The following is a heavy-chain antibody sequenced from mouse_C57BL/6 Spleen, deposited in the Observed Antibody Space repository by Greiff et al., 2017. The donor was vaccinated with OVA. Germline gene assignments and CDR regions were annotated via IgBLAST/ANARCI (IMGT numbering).Heavy chain of an antibody. CDR2: IHPNSGST. CDR3: AREEIYYDYPWFAY. CDR1: GYTFTSYW. D-gene: IGHD2-4*01. V-gene: IGHV1-64*01. J-gene: IGHJ3*01. Sequence: VQLQQPGAELVKPGASVKLSCKASGYTFTSYWMHWVKQRPGQGLEWIGTIHPNSGSTNYNEKFKSKATLTVDKSSSTAYMQLSSLTSEDSAVYYCAREEIYYDYPWFAYWGQGTLVTVSA.